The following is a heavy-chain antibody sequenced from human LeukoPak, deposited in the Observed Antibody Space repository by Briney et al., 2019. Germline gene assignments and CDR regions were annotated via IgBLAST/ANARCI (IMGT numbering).Heavy chain of an antibody. V-gene: IGHV3-30-3*01. D-gene: IGHD5-12*01. CDR3: ARGGLDSGYDYDYYYGMDV. CDR1: GFTFSSYA. Sequence: PGGSLRLSCAASGFTFSSYAMHWVRQAPGKGLEWVAVISYDGSNKYYADPVKGRFTISRDNSKNTLYLQMNSLRAEDTAVYYCARGGLDSGYDYDYYYGMDVWGQGTTVTVSS. CDR2: ISYDGSNK. J-gene: IGHJ6*02.